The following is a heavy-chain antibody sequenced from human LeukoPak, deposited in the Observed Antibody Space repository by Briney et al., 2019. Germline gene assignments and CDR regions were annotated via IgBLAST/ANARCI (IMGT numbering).Heavy chain of an antibody. CDR2: ISSSGST. CDR3: ARGPYSYDSSGAFDI. CDR1: GDSISSGDYY. J-gene: IGHJ3*02. Sequence: SQTLSLTCTVSGDSISSGDYYGSWIRQPAGKGLELIVRISSSGSTNSNPSLKSRVTLSVDPSKNQFSLKLSSVTAADTAVYFCARGPYSYDSSGAFDIWGQGTMVTVSS. D-gene: IGHD3-22*01. V-gene: IGHV4-61*02.